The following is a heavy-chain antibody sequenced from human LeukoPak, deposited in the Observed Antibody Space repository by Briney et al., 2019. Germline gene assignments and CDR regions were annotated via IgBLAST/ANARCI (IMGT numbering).Heavy chain of an antibody. CDR1: SGSISSYY. CDR3: ARDIYGSGYGFFDY. D-gene: IGHD3-10*01. Sequence: SETLSLTCTVSSGSISSYYWSWIRQPPGKGLEWIGYIYYSGSTNYNPSLKSRVAISVDTSKNQFSLKLSSVTAADTAVYYCARDIYGSGYGFFDYWGQGTLVTVSS. V-gene: IGHV4-59*01. J-gene: IGHJ4*02. CDR2: IYYSGST.